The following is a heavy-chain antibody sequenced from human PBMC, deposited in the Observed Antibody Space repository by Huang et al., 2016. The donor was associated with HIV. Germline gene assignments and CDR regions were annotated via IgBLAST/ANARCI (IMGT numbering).Heavy chain of an antibody. J-gene: IGHJ6*03. Sequence: QVRLEESGPDLVKPSQTLSLTCSVSGASMNSGSNYWTWILQPAGKGLEWIGHLYSSGSTDYNPARKSRVLISRDTSKNQFSLKLRSVTAADTAGYFCVREGGGYWTAIDYYYMDVWGNGITVTVSS. CDR2: LYSSGST. CDR1: GASMNSGSNY. D-gene: IGHD2-8*02. V-gene: IGHV4-61*09. CDR3: VREGGGYWTAIDYYYMDV.